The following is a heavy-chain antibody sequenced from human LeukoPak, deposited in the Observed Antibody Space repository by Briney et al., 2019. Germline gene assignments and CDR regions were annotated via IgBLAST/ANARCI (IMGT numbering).Heavy chain of an antibody. CDR2: IYHSGST. J-gene: IGHJ2*01. CDR1: GFTVSSNY. CDR3: ARDGTVDTAMVGYFDL. Sequence: TGGSLRLSCAASGFTVSSNYMSWVRQPPGKGLEWIGEIYHSGSTNYNPSLKSRVTISVDKSKNQFSLKLSSVTAADTAVYYCARDGTVDTAMVGYFDLWGRGTLVTVSS. V-gene: IGHV4-4*02. D-gene: IGHD5-18*01.